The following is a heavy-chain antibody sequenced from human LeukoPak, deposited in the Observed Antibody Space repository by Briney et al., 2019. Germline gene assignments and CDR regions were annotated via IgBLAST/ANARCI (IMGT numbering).Heavy chain of an antibody. CDR2: IKQDGSEK. CDR1: GFTFSSYY. CDR3: ARGHCSGGRCYSSLYDY. Sequence: HPGGSLRLSCAASGFTFSSYYMSWVRQAPGKGLEWVANIKQDGSEKYYADSVQGRFTISRDNAKNSLYLQMNSLRVEDTAVYYCARGHCSGGRCYSSLYDYWGLGTLVTVSS. J-gene: IGHJ4*02. D-gene: IGHD2-15*01. V-gene: IGHV3-7*01.